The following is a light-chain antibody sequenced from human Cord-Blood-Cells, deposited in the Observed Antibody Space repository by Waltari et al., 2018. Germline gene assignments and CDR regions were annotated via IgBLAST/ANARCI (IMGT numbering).Light chain of an antibody. J-gene: IGLJ3*02. Sequence: QSVLTQPPSASGTPGQRVTISCSGSSTHIGSNNVYWYQPLPGTAPKLLIYRNNQRPSGVPDRFSGSKSGTSASLAISGLRSEDEADYYCAAWDDSLSGWVFGGGTKLTVL. CDR1: STHIGSNN. CDR3: AAWDDSLSGWV. V-gene: IGLV1-47*01. CDR2: RNN.